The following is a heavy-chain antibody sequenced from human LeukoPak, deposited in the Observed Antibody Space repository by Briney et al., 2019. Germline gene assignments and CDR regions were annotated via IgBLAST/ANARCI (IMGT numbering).Heavy chain of an antibody. CDR1: GFTFSDYA. CDR2: IRGSGTIT. Sequence: PGGCLRLSCAASGFTFSDYAMNWVRQAPRKGLEWVSAIRGSGTITDYADSVKGRFTISRDNSKNTLYLQMNSLRAEDTAVYYCAKSTGIWYFDLWGRGTLITVSS. J-gene: IGHJ2*01. V-gene: IGHV3-23*01. CDR3: AKSTGIWYFDL.